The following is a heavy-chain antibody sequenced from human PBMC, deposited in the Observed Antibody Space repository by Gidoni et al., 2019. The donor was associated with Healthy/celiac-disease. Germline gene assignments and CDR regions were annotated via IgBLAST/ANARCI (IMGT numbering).Heavy chain of an antibody. CDR3: ARGQQLAGLVFDY. V-gene: IGHV4-34*01. Sequence: QEQIQQWGAGLLKPSETLSITGAVYGGTFRGYYWSSIRPPPGKGLAWSGEINHSGSTNYNPSLKRRVTISADTSTNQFSLQLSSVTAADTAVYYCARGQQLAGLVFDYWGQGTLVTVSS. D-gene: IGHD6-13*01. CDR2: INHSGST. J-gene: IGHJ4*02. CDR1: GGTFRGYY.